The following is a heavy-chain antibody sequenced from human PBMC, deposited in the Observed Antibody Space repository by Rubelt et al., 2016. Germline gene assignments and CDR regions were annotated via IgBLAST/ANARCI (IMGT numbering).Heavy chain of an antibody. D-gene: IGHD6-6*01. V-gene: IGHV1-18*01. CDR2: ISAYNGNT. Sequence: QVQLVQSGAEVKKPGASVKVSCKASGYTFTSYGISWVRQAPGQGLEWMGWISAYNGNTNYAQKLQGRVTMTTDTYTSTADMERMSLRSDDTAVYYCARVGALAARKIYYFDYWGQGTLVTVSS. CDR3: ARVGALAARKIYYFDY. J-gene: IGHJ4*02. CDR1: GYTFTSYG.